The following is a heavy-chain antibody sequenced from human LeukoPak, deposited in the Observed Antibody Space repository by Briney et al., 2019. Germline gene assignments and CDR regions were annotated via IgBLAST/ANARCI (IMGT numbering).Heavy chain of an antibody. CDR2: IYYSGST. CDR1: GGSISSYY. D-gene: IGHD3-10*01. J-gene: IGHJ3*02. Sequence: SETLSLTCTVSGGSISSYYWSWIRQPPGKGLEWIGYIYYSGSTNYNPSLKSRVTISVDTSKNQFSLKLSSVTAADTAVYYCARLYGSGSYYNALGAFDIWGQGTMVTVSS. V-gene: IGHV4-59*08. CDR3: ARLYGSGSYYNALGAFDI.